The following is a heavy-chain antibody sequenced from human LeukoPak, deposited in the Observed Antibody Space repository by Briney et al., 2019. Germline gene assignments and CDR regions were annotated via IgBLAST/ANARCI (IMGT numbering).Heavy chain of an antibody. CDR1: GFTFGDYS. CDR2: IRSKGYGGTS. J-gene: IGHJ4*02. CDR3: TREIRYFDWFQADY. D-gene: IGHD3-9*01. V-gene: IGHV3-49*03. Sequence: GGSLRLSCTTSGFTFGDYSMSRFRQAPGKGLEWVGFIRSKGYGGTSEYAASVKGRFTISRDDSNSIAYLQMDSLKTEDTAVYYCTREIRYFDWFQADYWGQGTLVTVSS.